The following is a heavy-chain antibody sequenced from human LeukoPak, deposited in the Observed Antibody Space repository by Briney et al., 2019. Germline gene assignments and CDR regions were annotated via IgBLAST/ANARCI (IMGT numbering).Heavy chain of an antibody. Sequence: GRSLRLSCAASGFTFSSYWMHWVRQAPGKGLVWVSRINTDGSSTSYADSVKGRFTISRDNAKNTLYLQMNSLRAEDTAVYYCARGDIVVVPAAIDYWGQGTLVTVSS. D-gene: IGHD2-2*01. V-gene: IGHV3-74*01. CDR1: GFTFSSYW. CDR2: INTDGSST. J-gene: IGHJ4*02. CDR3: ARGDIVVVPAAIDY.